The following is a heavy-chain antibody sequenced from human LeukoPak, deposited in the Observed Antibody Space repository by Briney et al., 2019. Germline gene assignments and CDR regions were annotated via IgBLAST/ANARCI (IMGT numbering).Heavy chain of an antibody. CDR2: IYYSGST. Sequence: SETLSLTCTVSGGSISGSSYYWGWIRQPPGKGLEWIGSIYYSGSTYYNPSLKSRGTISVDTSKNQFSLKLNSVTATDTDVYYCARHYGPWGQGTLVTVSS. J-gene: IGHJ4*02. CDR1: GGSISGSSYY. V-gene: IGHV4-39*01. D-gene: IGHD3-10*01. CDR3: ARHYGP.